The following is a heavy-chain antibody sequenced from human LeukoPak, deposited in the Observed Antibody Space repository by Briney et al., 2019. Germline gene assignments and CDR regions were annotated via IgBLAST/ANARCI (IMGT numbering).Heavy chain of an antibody. Sequence: SETLSLTCTVPGGSISSYYWSWIRQPPGKGLEWIGYIYYSGSTNYNPSLKSRVTISVDTSKNQFSLKLSSVTAADTAVYYCAVRSIYGGFDYWGQGTLVTVSS. J-gene: IGHJ4*02. D-gene: IGHD4-23*01. CDR3: AVRSIYGGFDY. V-gene: IGHV4-59*01. CDR2: IYYSGST. CDR1: GGSISSYY.